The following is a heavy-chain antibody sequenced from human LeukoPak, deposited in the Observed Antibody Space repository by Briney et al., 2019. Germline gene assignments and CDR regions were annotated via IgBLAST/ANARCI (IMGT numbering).Heavy chain of an antibody. D-gene: IGHD3-10*01. V-gene: IGHV3-48*01. CDR3: AKSITWGVFDT. CDR1: GFTFSSYS. CDR2: ISSSSTI. Sequence: GGSLRLSCAASGFTFSSYSMNWVRQAPGKGLEWVSYISSSSTIYYADSVKGRFTISRDNSNNTLYLQMNSLRAEDTAVYYCAKSITWGVFDTWGQGTLVTVSS. J-gene: IGHJ5*02.